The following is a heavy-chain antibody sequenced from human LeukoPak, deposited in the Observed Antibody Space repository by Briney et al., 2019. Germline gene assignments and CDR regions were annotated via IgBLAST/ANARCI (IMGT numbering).Heavy chain of an antibody. D-gene: IGHD3-10*02. CDR3: ARFVFGDTAVFDY. V-gene: IGHV4-4*02. Sequence: SETLSLTCAVSGGSISSSNWWSWVRQPPGKGLEWIGEIYHSGSTNYNPSLKSRVTISVDKSKNQFSLKLSSVTAADTAVYYCARFVFGDTAVFDYWGQGTLVTVSS. J-gene: IGHJ4*02. CDR1: GGSISSSNW. CDR2: IYHSGST.